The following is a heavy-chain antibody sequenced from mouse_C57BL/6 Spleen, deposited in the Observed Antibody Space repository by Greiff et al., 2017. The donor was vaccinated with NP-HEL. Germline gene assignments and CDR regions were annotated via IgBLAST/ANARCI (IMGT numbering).Heavy chain of an antibody. V-gene: IGHV1-81*01. J-gene: IGHJ2*01. CDR1: GYTFTSYG. CDR2: IYPRSGNT. Sequence: QVQLQQSGAELARPGASVKLSCKASGYTFTSYGISWVKQRTGQGLEWIGEIYPRSGNTYYNEKFKGKATLTADKSSSTAYMELRSLTSEDSAVYFCATITTVVDYYFDYWGQGTTLTVSS. D-gene: IGHD1-1*01. CDR3: ATITTVVDYYFDY.